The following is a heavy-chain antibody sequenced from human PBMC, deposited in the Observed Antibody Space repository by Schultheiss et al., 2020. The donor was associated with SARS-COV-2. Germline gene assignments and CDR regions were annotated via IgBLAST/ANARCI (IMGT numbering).Heavy chain of an antibody. CDR3: ARHSSYCGGDCYSMDV. CDR2: IYHSGST. CDR1: GGSISSGGYS. D-gene: IGHD2-21*01. V-gene: IGHV4-30-2*02. J-gene: IGHJ6*03. Sequence: SETLSLTCAVSGGSISSGGYSWSWIRQPPGKGLEWIGYIYHSGSTYYNPSLKSRVTISVDRSKNQFSLKLSSVTAADTAVYYCARHSSYCGGDCYSMDVWGKGTTVTVSS.